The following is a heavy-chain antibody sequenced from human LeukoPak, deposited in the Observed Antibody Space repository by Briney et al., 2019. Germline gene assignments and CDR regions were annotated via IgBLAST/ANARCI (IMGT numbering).Heavy chain of an antibody. J-gene: IGHJ4*02. CDR2: ISGSGGST. Sequence: PGGSLRLSCAASGFTFSSYGMSWVRQAPGKGLEWVSAISGSGGSTYYADSVKGRLTISRDNSKNTLYLQMNSLRAEDTAVYYCAKAPTYYYGSGSYSVLDYWGQGTLVTVSS. D-gene: IGHD3-10*01. CDR3: AKAPTYYYGSGSYSVLDY. V-gene: IGHV3-23*01. CDR1: GFTFSSYG.